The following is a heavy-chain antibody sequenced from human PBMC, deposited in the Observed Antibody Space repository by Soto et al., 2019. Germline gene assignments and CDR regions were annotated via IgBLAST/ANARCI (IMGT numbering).Heavy chain of an antibody. Sequence: QVQLVQSGAEVKKPGASVQVSCKASGYTFTSYYMHWVRQAPGQGLEWMGIINPSGGSTSYAQKFQGRVTMPRDTSTSTVYMELSSLRSEDTAVYYCARASGSGSYSFNFDYCGQGTLVTVSS. CDR1: GYTFTSYY. J-gene: IGHJ4*02. CDR2: INPSGGST. D-gene: IGHD3-10*01. V-gene: IGHV1-46*03. CDR3: ARASGSGSYSFNFDY.